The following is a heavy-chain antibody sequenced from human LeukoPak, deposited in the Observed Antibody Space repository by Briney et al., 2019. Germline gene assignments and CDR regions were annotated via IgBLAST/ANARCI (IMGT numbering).Heavy chain of an antibody. CDR1: GGTFSSYA. CDR2: IIPILGIA. V-gene: IGHV1-69*04. Sequence: SVKVSCKASGGTFSSYAISWVRQAPGQGLEWMGRIIPILGIANYAQKFQGRVTITADKSTSTAYMELSSLRSEDTAVYYCARARYCSGGSCYSGSSAPTDYWGQGTLVTVSS. CDR3: ARARYCSGGSCYSGSSAPTDY. J-gene: IGHJ4*02. D-gene: IGHD2-15*01.